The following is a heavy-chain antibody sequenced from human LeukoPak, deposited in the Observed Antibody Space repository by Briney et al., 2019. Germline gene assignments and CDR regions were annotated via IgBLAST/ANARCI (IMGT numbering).Heavy chain of an antibody. Sequence: SETLSLTCTVSGGSISSYYWSWIRQPAGKGLEWIGRIYTSGSPNYNPSLKSRVTMSVDTSKNQFSLKLSSVTAADTAVYYCAREEPYYYEYYGMDVWGQGTTVTVSS. J-gene: IGHJ6*02. V-gene: IGHV4-4*07. CDR3: AREEPYYYEYYGMDV. CDR2: IYTSGSP. CDR1: GGSISSYY. D-gene: IGHD1-14*01.